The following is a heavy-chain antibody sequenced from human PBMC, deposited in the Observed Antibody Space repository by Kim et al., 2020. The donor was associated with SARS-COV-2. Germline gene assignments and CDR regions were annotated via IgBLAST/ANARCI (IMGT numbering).Heavy chain of an antibody. CDR3: ARVGPPWTFDF. J-gene: IGHJ4*02. Sequence: SYSQTFQGRVTMTMDTSTSTVYMHLSSLTSDDTAGYYCARVGPPWTFDFWGQGTLVTVSS. V-gene: IGHV1-46*01.